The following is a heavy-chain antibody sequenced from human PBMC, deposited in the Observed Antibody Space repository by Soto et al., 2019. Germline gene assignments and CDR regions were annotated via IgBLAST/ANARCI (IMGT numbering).Heavy chain of an antibody. CDR2: IKSKSDGETA. D-gene: IGHD5-18*01. Sequence: EVQLVESGGGSVKPGGSLRLSCAASGLTFSNVWMTWVRQAPGKGLEWVGRIKSKSDGETADVAAPVKARFTISRDDSRNTVFLEMNSLKSEDTALYYCAITAMINPASSTILDYWGRGTQVTVSS. V-gene: IGHV3-15*01. CDR1: GLTFSNVW. J-gene: IGHJ4*02. CDR3: AITAMINPASSTILDY.